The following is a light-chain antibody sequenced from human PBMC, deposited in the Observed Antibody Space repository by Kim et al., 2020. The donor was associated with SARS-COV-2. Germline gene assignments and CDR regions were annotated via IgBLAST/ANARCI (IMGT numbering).Light chain of an antibody. CDR3: QQYASSPTT. Sequence: EIVLTQSPGTLSLSPGERATLSCRASQTVSTSYLAWYQQKPGQAPRLLINDASRRATGIPDRFSGSGSGTDFTLTISRLEPEDFAVYSCQQYASSPTTFGGGTKVDIK. V-gene: IGKV3-20*01. J-gene: IGKJ4*01. CDR2: DAS. CDR1: QTVSTSY.